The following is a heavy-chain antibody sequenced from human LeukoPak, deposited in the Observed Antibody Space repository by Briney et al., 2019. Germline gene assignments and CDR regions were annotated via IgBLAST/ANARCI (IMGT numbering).Heavy chain of an antibody. J-gene: IGHJ3*02. V-gene: IGHV3-7*01. Sequence: PGGSLRLSCAASGFTFSSYWMSWVRQAPGKGLEWVANIKQDGSEKIYVDSVKGRFTISRDNAKNSLYLQMNSLRAEDTAVYYCARDYRSIVGADTRDAFDIWGQGTMVTVSS. CDR2: IKQDGSEK. CDR1: GFTFSSYW. D-gene: IGHD1-26*01. CDR3: ARDYRSIVGADTRDAFDI.